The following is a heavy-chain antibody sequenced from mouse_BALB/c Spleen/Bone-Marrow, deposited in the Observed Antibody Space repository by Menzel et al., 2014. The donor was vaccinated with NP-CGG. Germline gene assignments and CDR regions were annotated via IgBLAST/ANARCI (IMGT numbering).Heavy chain of an antibody. CDR1: GYTFTSYW. D-gene: IGHD4-1*01. Sequence: VQLQQSRAELVRPAASVKLSCKASGYTFTSYWINWVKQRPGQGLEWIGNIFPSETYTNYNQKFKDKATLTVDKSSSTAYMQLSSPTSEDSAVYYCTRDNWDYWGQGTTLTVSS. V-gene: IGHV1-69*02. CDR2: IFPSETYT. CDR3: TRDNWDY. J-gene: IGHJ2*01.